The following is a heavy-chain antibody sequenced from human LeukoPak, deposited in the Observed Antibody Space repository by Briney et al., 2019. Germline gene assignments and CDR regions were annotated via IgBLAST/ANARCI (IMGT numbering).Heavy chain of an antibody. D-gene: IGHD1-26*01. J-gene: IGHJ4*02. V-gene: IGHV3-11*01. CDR2: ISSSGSTI. Sequence: GGSLRLSCAASGFTVSSNYMSWVRQAPGKGLEWVSYISSSGSTIYYADSVKGRFTISRDNAKNSLYLQMNSLRAEDTAVYYCARSPWELPLKFDYWGQGTLVTVSS. CDR1: GFTVSSNY. CDR3: ARSPWELPLKFDY.